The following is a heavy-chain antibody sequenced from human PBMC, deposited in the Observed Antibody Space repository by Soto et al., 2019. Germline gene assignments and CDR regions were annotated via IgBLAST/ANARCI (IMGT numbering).Heavy chain of an antibody. J-gene: IGHJ3*02. V-gene: IGHV1-46*01. CDR1: GNTFTSYY. D-gene: IGHD3-22*01. CDR2: INPSGGST. Sequence: GASVRVSCKASGNTFTSYYMHWVRQAPGRGLEWMGIINPSGGSTSYAQKFQGRVTMTRDTSTSTVYMELSSLRSEDTAVYYCARVADYYDSTPGVFDIWGHGTLVTVSS. CDR3: ARVADYYDSTPGVFDI.